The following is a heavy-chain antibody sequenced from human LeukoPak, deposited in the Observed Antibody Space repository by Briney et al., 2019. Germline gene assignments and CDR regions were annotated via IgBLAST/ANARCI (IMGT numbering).Heavy chain of an antibody. Sequence: GGSLRLSCAASGLTGSHNYVSWVRQAPGEGLEWVSAIHTSGDTCYADSVKGRFTISRDTSKNTLYLQINSLRVEDTAVYYCIVFGDSNHWGQGTLVTVSS. CDR3: IVFGDSNH. CDR2: IHTSGDT. J-gene: IGHJ5*02. V-gene: IGHV3-53*01. CDR1: GLTGSHNY. D-gene: IGHD4-17*01.